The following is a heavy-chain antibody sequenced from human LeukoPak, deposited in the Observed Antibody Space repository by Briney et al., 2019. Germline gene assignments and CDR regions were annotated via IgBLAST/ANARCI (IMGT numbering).Heavy chain of an antibody. D-gene: IGHD6-13*01. V-gene: IGHV1-2*06. CDR3: ARDLGSKFIAAAGRKFDP. CDR1: GYTFTGYY. CDR2: INPNSGGT. Sequence: ASVKVSCKASGYTFTGYYMHWVRQAPGQGLEWMGRINPNSGGTNYAQKFQGRVTMTRDTSISTAYMELSRLRSDDMAVYYCARDLGSKFIAAAGRKFDPWGQGTLVTVSS. J-gene: IGHJ5*02.